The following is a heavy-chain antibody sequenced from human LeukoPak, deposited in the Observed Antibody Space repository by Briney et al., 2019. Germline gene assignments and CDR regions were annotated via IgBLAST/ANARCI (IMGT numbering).Heavy chain of an antibody. CDR1: GYTFTGYY. CDR2: INPNSGGT. D-gene: IGHD6-19*01. Sequence: ASVKVSCKASGYTFTGYYMHWVGQAPGQGLEWMGWINPNSGGTNYVQKFQGRVAMTRDTSINTAYMELRRLRSDDTAVCYCASCYSSGWAGDYWGQGTLVTVSS. J-gene: IGHJ4*02. V-gene: IGHV1-2*02. CDR3: ASCYSSGWAGDY.